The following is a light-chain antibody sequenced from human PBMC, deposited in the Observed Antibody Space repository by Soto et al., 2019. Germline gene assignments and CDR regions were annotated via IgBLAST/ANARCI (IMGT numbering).Light chain of an antibody. Sequence: QSALTQPASVSGSPGQSITISCTGTSRDVGGYNSVSWYQQHPDKAPKLIIYSVTSRTSGVSDRFSGSKSDKTASLTISGLRPEDEAEYFCSSSTSSATNVFGTGTQLTVL. CDR3: SSSTSSATNV. V-gene: IGLV2-14*03. CDR2: SVT. J-gene: IGLJ1*01. CDR1: SRDVGGYNS.